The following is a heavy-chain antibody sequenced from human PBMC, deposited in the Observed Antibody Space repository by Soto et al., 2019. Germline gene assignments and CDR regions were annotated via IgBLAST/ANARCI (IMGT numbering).Heavy chain of an antibody. CDR3: AGVLLWFGELLYFDY. J-gene: IGHJ4*02. Sequence: PSETLSLTCTVSGGSISSSSYYWGWIRQPPGKGLEWIGSIYYSGSTYYNPSLKSRVIISVDTSKNQFSLKLSSVTAADTAVYYCAGVLLWFGELLYFDYWGQGTLVTVSS. CDR1: GGSISSSSYY. V-gene: IGHV4-39*01. CDR2: IYYSGST. D-gene: IGHD3-10*01.